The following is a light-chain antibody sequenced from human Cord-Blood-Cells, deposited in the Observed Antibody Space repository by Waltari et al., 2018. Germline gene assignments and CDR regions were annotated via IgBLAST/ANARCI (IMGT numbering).Light chain of an antibody. CDR3: SSYTSSSTSYV. CDR1: SSDVGGYNY. Sequence: QSALTQPASVSGSPGQSITISCTGTSSDVGGYNYVSWYQQHPGKAPKLMIYEVSNRASGVSNRFSVSKSGNTASLTISGLQAEDEADYYCSSYTSSSTSYVFGTGTKVTVL. CDR2: EVS. V-gene: IGLV2-14*01. J-gene: IGLJ1*01.